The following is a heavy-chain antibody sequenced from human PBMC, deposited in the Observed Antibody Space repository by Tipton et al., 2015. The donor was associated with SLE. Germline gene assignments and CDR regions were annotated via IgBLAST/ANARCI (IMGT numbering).Heavy chain of an antibody. D-gene: IGHD1-26*01. CDR1: GGPIRSSSFY. CDR2: MHHTGAT. V-gene: IGHV4-39*07. Sequence: TLSLTCSVSGGPIRSSSFYWGWIRQPPGKGLEWIGSMHHTGATYSSPSLKSRVTLSLDKSQNQFSLKLTSVTAADTAVYYCASLAGTYSSYFRDYWGRGALVSVSS. J-gene: IGHJ4*02. CDR3: ASLAGTYSSYFRDY.